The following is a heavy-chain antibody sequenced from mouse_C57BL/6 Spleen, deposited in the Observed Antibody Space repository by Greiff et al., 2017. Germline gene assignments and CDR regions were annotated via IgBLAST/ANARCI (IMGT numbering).Heavy chain of an antibody. CDR1: GYTFTDYY. V-gene: IGHV1-19*01. Sequence: DVQLQESGPVLVKPGASVKMSCKASGYTFTDYYMNWVKQSHGKSLEWIGVINPYNGGTSYNQKFKGKATLTVDKSSSTAYMELNSLTSEDSAVYYCAKYYGRGWFAYRGQGTLVTVSA. J-gene: IGHJ3*01. CDR2: INPYNGGT. D-gene: IGHD1-1*01. CDR3: AKYYGRGWFAY.